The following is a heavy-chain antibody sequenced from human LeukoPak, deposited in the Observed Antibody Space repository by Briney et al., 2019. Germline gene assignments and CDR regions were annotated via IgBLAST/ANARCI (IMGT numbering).Heavy chain of an antibody. CDR3: TTGYQLLPYYYYYYGMDV. J-gene: IGHJ6*02. CDR2: IKSKTDGGTT. D-gene: IGHD2-2*01. Sequence: GGSLRLSCAASGFTFSNAWMSWVRQAPGKGLEWDGRIKSKTDGGTTDYAAPVKGRFTISRDDSKNTLYLQMNSLKTEDTAVYYRTTGYQLLPYYYYYYGMDVWGQGTTVTVSS. V-gene: IGHV3-15*01. CDR1: GFTFSNAW.